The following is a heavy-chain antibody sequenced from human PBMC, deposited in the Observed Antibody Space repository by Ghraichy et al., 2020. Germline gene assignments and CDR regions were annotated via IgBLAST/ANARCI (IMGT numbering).Heavy chain of an antibody. CDR3: AKDRDYYDSSGYYFNAFDI. CDR1: AFTFSSYA. CDR2: IRGSGSST. J-gene: IGHJ3*02. D-gene: IGHD3-22*01. Sequence: ESLNISCAASAFTFSSYAMTWVRQAPGKGLEWVSTIRGSGSSTYYTDSVKGRFTISRDNSKNTLYLQMNSLRAEDTAVYYCAKDRDYYDSSGYYFNAFDIWGQGTLVTVSS. V-gene: IGHV3-23*01.